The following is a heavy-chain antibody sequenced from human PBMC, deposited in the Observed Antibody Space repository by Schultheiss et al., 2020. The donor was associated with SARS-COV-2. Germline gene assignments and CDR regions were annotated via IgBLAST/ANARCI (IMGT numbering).Heavy chain of an antibody. CDR3: ARDSTYCSGDCSFDY. CDR2: ISGSGGST. Sequence: GGSLRLSCAASGFTFSSYSMNWVRQAPGKGLEWVSAISGSGGSTYYADSVKGRFTISRDNSKNTLYLQMNSLRAEDTAIYYCARDSTYCSGDCSFDYWGQGTLVTVSS. V-gene: IGHV3-23*01. D-gene: IGHD2-21*02. J-gene: IGHJ4*02. CDR1: GFTFSSYS.